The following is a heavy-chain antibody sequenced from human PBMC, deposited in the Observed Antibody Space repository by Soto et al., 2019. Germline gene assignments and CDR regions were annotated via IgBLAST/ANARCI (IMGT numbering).Heavy chain of an antibody. CDR2: MTGDGRTT. J-gene: IGHJ4*02. V-gene: IGHV3-74*03. CDR1: GFRFSSYA. CDR3: ATAEVDY. Sequence: PGGSLRLSCAASGFRFSSYAMNWVRQPPGKGPEWVSRMTGDGRTTQYADSVKGRFTASRDNAKSTLYLQMNSLRAEDTAVYYCATAEVDYWGPGTLVTVSS.